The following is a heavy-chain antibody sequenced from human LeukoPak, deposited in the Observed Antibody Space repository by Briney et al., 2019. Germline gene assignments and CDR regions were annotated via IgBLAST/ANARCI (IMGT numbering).Heavy chain of an antibody. V-gene: IGHV4-39*07. J-gene: IGHJ4*02. CDR3: ARREGELRYFDWLTPRD. CDR2: IYYSGST. D-gene: IGHD3-9*01. Sequence: SETLSLTCTVSGGSISSSSYYWGWIRQPPGKGLEWIGSIYYSGSTNYNPSLKSRVIISVDKSKNQFSLNLTSVTAADTAVYYCARREGELRYFDWLTPRDWGQGTLVTVSS. CDR1: GGSISSSSYY.